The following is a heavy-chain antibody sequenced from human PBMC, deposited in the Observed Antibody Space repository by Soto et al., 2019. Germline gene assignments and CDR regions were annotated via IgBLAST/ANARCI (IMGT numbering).Heavy chain of an antibody. V-gene: IGHV4-59*01. CDR2: ISYSGST. D-gene: IGHD1-1*01. Sequence: PSETLSLTCTVSSDSISSYYWSWIRQPPGKRLEWIGYISYSGSTDYNPALKSRVTILVDTPKNQFSLKLTSPTGAGTAVSYCARRTSWQLPYDYWGQGTLVTVSS. CDR1: SDSISSYY. CDR3: ARRTSWQLPYDY. J-gene: IGHJ4*02.